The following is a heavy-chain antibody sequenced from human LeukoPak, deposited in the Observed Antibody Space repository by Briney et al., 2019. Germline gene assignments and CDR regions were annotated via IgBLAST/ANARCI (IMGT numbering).Heavy chain of an antibody. J-gene: IGHJ4*02. V-gene: IGHV3-23*01. Sequence: GGSLRLSCAASGFTFSNYAMSWVRQPPGKGLQWVSAIDSGGGTYYANSVKGRFTISRDNSKNTLYLRLNSLRAEDTAVYYCAKGPQGDWGQGALVTVSS. D-gene: IGHD3-16*01. CDR2: IDSGGGT. CDR1: GFTFSNYA. CDR3: AKGPQGD.